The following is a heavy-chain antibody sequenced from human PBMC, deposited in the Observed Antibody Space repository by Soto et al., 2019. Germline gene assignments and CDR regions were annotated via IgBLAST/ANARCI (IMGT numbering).Heavy chain of an antibody. J-gene: IGHJ3*02. CDR1: GGTFSSYA. CDR3: EASGSYPDAFDI. CDR2: IIPIFGTA. D-gene: IGHD1-26*01. Sequence: SVKVSCKASGGTFSSYAISWVRQAPGQGLEWMGGIIPIFGTANYAQKFQGRVTITADESTSTAYMELSSMRSEDTAVYYCEASGSYPDAFDIWGQGTMVTVSS. V-gene: IGHV1-69*13.